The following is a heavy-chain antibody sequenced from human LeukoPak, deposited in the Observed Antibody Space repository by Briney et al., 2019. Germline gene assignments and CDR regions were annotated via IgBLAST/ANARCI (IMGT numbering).Heavy chain of an antibody. CDR1: GFTFSSYA. Sequence: QPGGSLRLSCAASGFTFSSYAMNWVRQAPGKGLEWVSAISGSGGSTYYADSVKGRFTISRDNSKNTLYLQMNSLRAEDPAVYYCAKVPAVRITIFGVSFDFWGQGTLVTVSS. V-gene: IGHV3-23*01. CDR2: ISGSGGST. CDR3: AKVPAVRITIFGVSFDF. J-gene: IGHJ4*02. D-gene: IGHD3-3*01.